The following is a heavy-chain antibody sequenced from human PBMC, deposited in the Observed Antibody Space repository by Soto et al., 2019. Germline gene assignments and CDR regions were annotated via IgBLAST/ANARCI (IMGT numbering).Heavy chain of an antibody. CDR1: GFTFSSYS. V-gene: IGHV3-21*06. CDR2: ISSANAYI. J-gene: IGHJ4*02. Sequence: GGSLRLSCVASGFTFSSYSVNWVRQAPGMGLEWASSISSANAYIYYGDSMKGRFTISRDNAKNSLHLEMNSLRAEDTAVYYCARESEDLTSNFDYWGQGTLVTVSS. CDR3: ARESEDLTSNFDY.